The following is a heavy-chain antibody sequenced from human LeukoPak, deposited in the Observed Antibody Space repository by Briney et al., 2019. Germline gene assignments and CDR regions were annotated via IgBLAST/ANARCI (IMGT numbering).Heavy chain of an antibody. CDR2: IIPTFRRT. D-gene: IGHD6-6*01. CDR1: GNSFSSDA. Sequence: SVKVSCKASGNSFSSDATSWVRQAPGQGLEWMGGIIPTFRRTSYSQKFQGRLTIIADESTSTAYMELSSLRSEDTAIYYCATSEHSSSSLRFDQWGQGTLVIVSP. J-gene: IGHJ4*02. V-gene: IGHV1-69*01. CDR3: ATSEHSSSSLRFDQ.